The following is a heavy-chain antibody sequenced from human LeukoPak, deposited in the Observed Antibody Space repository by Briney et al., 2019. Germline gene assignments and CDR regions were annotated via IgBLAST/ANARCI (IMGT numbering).Heavy chain of an antibody. V-gene: IGHV3-30*02. CDR2: IRYDGSNK. CDR3: AKDRSSGSYPYYFDY. D-gene: IGHD1-26*01. J-gene: IGHJ4*02. CDR1: GFTFSSYG. Sequence: TGVPLRLSCAASGFTFSSYGMHWVRQDPGKGLHRVAFIRYDGSNKYYADSVKGRFTISRDNSKNTLYLQMNSLRAEDTAVYYCAKDRSSGSYPYYFDYWGQGTPVTVSS.